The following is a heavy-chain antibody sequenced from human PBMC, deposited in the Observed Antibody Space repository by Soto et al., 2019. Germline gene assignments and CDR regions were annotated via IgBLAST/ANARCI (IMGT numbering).Heavy chain of an antibody. CDR3: ASPKIAFYNWFDP. CDR1: GGSIGSSSYY. J-gene: IGHJ5*02. CDR2: IYYSGST. D-gene: IGHD3-3*02. Sequence: SETLSLTCTVSGGSIGSSSYYWGWIRQPPGKGLEWIGSIYYSGSTYYNPSLKSRVTISVDTSKNQFSLKLSSVTAADTAVYYCASPKIAFYNWFDPWGQGTLVTVSS. V-gene: IGHV4-39*01.